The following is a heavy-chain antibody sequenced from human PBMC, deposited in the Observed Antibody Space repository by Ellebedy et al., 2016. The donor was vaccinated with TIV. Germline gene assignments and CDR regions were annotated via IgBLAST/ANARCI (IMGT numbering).Heavy chain of an antibody. J-gene: IGHJ4*02. D-gene: IGHD3-10*01. CDR3: ALDSMVRGSTADY. CDR2: INQHESDK. V-gene: IGHV3-7*03. CDR1: GFTFSNYW. Sequence: PGGSLRLSCAASGFTFSNYWMSWVRQAPGKGLEWVANINQHESDKNYVDSVKGRFTISRDNAKSSLYLQMNSLRAEDTAVDYCALDSMVRGSTADYWGQGTLVTVSS.